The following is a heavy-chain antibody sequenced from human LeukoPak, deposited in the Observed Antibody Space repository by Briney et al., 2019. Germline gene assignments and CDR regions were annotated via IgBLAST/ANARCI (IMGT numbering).Heavy chain of an antibody. CDR1: GGSISSYY. CDR3: ARGDFDASGYSVPFDY. J-gene: IGHJ4*02. CDR2: IYYRGST. Sequence: SETLSLTCTVSGGSISSYYWSWVRQLPGKGLEWIGYIYYRGSTNYNPSLKSRVTISVDTSKNQFSLKLSSVTAADSAIYFCARGDFDASGYSVPFDYWGQGALATVSS. V-gene: IGHV4-59*01. D-gene: IGHD3-22*01.